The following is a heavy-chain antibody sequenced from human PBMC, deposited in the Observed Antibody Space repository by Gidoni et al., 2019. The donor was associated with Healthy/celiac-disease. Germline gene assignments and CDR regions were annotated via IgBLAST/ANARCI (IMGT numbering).Heavy chain of an antibody. D-gene: IGHD6-6*01. CDR1: GYTLTDLS. V-gene: IGHV1-24*01. Sequence: QVQLVQSGAEVTNPGASVTVTGTVSGYTLTDLSMHWVRQAPGKGLEWMGGFDPEDGETIYAQKFQGRVTMTEDTSTDTAYMELSSLRSEDTAVYYCATDVFEGYSSSPGDFSYWGQGTLVTVSS. CDR3: ATDVFEGYSSSPGDFSY. J-gene: IGHJ4*02. CDR2: FDPEDGET.